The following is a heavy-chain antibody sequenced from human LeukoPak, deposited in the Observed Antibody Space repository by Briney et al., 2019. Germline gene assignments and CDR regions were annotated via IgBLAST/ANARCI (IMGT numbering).Heavy chain of an antibody. CDR3: ARDRYDILTAHDY. Sequence: GGSLRLPCAPCGCTFSSYWMSWVRQAPGKGLEWVAKIKQDGSEKYYVDSVKGRFTISRGNAKNSLYLQMNSLRAEDTAVYYCARDRYDILTAHDYWGQGTLVTVSS. CDR1: GCTFSSYW. D-gene: IGHD3-9*01. CDR2: IKQDGSEK. J-gene: IGHJ4*02. V-gene: IGHV3-7*01.